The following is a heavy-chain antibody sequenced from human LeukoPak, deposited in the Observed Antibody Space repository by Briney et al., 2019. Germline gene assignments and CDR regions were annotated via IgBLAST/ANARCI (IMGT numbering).Heavy chain of an antibody. D-gene: IGHD3-10*01. Sequence: PSETLSLTCAVYGGSFSGYYWSWIRQPPGKGLEWIGETNHSGSTNYNPSLKSRVTISVDTSKNQFSLKLSSVTAADTAVYYCARGRWYYGSGSYLDYWGQGTLVTVSS. CDR3: ARGRWYYGSGSYLDY. CDR1: GGSFSGYY. CDR2: TNHSGST. J-gene: IGHJ4*02. V-gene: IGHV4-34*01.